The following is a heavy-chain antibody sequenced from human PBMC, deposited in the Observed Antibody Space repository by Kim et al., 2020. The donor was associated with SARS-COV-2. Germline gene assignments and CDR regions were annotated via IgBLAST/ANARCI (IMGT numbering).Heavy chain of an antibody. J-gene: IGHJ4*02. Sequence: SETLSLTCTVSGDSGDRSHSYRGWIRQPPGKGLEWIGSFYYSGRIFYNPSLKSRVTISGDTSENRFSLKLTSVTAADTAVYYCVRFAGHWGQGILVTVSS. V-gene: IGHV4-39*02. CDR2: FYYSGRI. CDR1: GDSGDRSHSY. CDR3: VRFAGH.